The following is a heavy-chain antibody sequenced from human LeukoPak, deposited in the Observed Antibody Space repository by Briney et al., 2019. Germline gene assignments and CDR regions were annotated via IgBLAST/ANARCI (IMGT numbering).Heavy chain of an antibody. V-gene: IGHV3-21*01. CDR3: ARDLGPSDYGGNPDEIPGY. Sequence: GGSLRLSCAASGFTFSSYSMNWVRQAPGKGLEWVSSISSSSSYIYYADSVKGRFTISRDNAKNSLYLQMNSLRAEDTAVYYCARDLGPSDYGGNPDEIPGYWGQGTLVTVSS. CDR1: GFTFSSYS. J-gene: IGHJ4*02. D-gene: IGHD4-23*01. CDR2: ISSSSSYI.